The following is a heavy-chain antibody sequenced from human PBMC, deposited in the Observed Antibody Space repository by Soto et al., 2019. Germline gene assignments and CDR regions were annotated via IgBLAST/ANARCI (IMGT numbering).Heavy chain of an antibody. CDR1: GGSISSSSYY. J-gene: IGHJ5*02. Sequence: SETLSLTCTVSGGSISSSSYYWGWIRQPPGKGLEWIGSIYYSGSTYYNPSLKSRVTISVDTSKNQFSLKLSSVTAADTAVYYCARRINWFDPWGQGTLVTVPQ. D-gene: IGHD2-15*01. V-gene: IGHV4-39*01. CDR2: IYYSGST. CDR3: ARRINWFDP.